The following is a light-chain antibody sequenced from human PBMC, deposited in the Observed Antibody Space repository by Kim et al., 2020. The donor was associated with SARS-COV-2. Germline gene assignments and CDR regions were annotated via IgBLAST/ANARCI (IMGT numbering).Light chain of an antibody. Sequence: SLSPGDRATLSCRARLSVTPHLAWYHQKPGQAPRLRIQDTSHRAAGIPDRFSSRGSGKDFILPISSLEPEDFAVYYCQQRSKWELSFGGGTKLEI. CDR1: LSVTPH. J-gene: IGKJ4*01. V-gene: IGKV3-11*01. CDR3: QQRSKWELS. CDR2: DTS.